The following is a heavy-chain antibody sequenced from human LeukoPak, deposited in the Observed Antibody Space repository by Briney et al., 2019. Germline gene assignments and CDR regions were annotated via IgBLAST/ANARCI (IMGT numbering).Heavy chain of an antibody. CDR2: IRYDGSYK. CDR3: AKDRGGNFDSNPRRLYYYMDV. V-gene: IGHV3-30*02. CDR1: NFMFSNYD. J-gene: IGHJ6*03. D-gene: IGHD3-9*01. Sequence: PGGSLRLSCAASNFMFSNYDMNWDSQAPGKGLEWVAFIRYDGSYKNSAESVQGRFTISRDNSRNTLYLQMSRLRAEDTAVYYCAKDRGGNFDSNPRRLYYYMDVWGKGTTVTVSS.